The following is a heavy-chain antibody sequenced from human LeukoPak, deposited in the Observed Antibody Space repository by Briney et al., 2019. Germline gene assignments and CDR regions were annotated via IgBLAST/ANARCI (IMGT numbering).Heavy chain of an antibody. D-gene: IGHD3-22*01. CDR2: INPNSDGT. Sequence: ASVKVSCKASGSFTGSYMHWVRQAPGQGLEWMGWINPNSDGTNYAQKFQGRVTMTRDTSISTAYMELSRLRSEDTAVYYCARGHYDSSGLDYWGQGTLVTVSS. V-gene: IGHV1-2*02. CDR1: GSFTGSY. J-gene: IGHJ4*02. CDR3: ARGHYDSSGLDY.